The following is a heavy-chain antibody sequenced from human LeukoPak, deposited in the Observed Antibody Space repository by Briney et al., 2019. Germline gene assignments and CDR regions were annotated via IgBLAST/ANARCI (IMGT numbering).Heavy chain of an antibody. J-gene: IGHJ2*01. V-gene: IGHV3-9*03. Sequence: GGSLRLSCAASGFTFDAYAMHWVRQAPGKGLEWVSGISWNSGKITYADSVKGRFTISRDNTKNSLYLQINSLRAEDMALYYCAKDEAAAPYWYFDLWGRGTLVTVSS. CDR3: AKDEAAAPYWYFDL. D-gene: IGHD6-13*01. CDR2: ISWNSGKI. CDR1: GFTFDAYA.